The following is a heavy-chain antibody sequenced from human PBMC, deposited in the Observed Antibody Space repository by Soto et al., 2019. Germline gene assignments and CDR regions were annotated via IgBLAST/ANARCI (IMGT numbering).Heavy chain of an antibody. V-gene: IGHV4-31*03. Sequence: PSETLSLTCTVSGGSISSGGYYWSWIRQHPGKGLEWIGYIYYSGSTYYNPSLKSRVTISVDTSKNQFSLKLSSVTAADTAVYYCARVASGSYYDLWGQGTLVTVSS. CDR2: IYYSGST. CDR3: ARVASGSYYDL. D-gene: IGHD1-26*01. J-gene: IGHJ4*02. CDR1: GGSISSGGYY.